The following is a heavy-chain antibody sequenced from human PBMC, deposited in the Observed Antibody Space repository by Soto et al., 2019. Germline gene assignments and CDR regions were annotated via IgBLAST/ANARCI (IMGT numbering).Heavy chain of an antibody. V-gene: IGHV3-74*01. CDR2: IKPDGSWT. CDR3: AGYNWNSQNY. CDR1: GFTFSSYW. J-gene: IGHJ4*01. Sequence: GGPLRLSSAASGFTFSSYWMHWVRQAPGKGLVWVSRIKPDGSWTIHADSVKGRFTISRDNAKSMVYLQMNSLRVEDTAVYYCAGYNWNSQNYWGHGTLVTVSS. D-gene: IGHD1-7*01.